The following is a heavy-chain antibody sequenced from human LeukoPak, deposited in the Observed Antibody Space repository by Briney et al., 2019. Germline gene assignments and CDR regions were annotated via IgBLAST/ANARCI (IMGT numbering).Heavy chain of an antibody. CDR3: ARDSKGTTGTAHPTVYYYMDV. V-gene: IGHV1-8*01. J-gene: IGHJ6*03. D-gene: IGHD1-1*01. CDR2: MNPNSGNT. Sequence: GASVTVSCKASGYTFTSYDINWVRQAPGQGLEWMGWMNPNSGNTGYAQKFQGRVTMTRNTSISTAYMELSSLRSEDPAVYYCARDSKGTTGTAHPTVYYYMDVWGKGTTVTVSS. CDR1: GYTFTSYD.